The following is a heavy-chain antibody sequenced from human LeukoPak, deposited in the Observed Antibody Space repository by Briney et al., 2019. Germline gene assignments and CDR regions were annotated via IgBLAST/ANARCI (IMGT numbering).Heavy chain of an antibody. CDR3: ARGGGYSGTYFDY. D-gene: IGHD1-26*01. CDR2: IGSAAKT. V-gene: IGHV3-13*01. CDR1: GFTFSNHD. Sequence: GGSLRLSCAASGFTFSNHDMHWVRQATGKGLEWVSAIGSAAKTYYADSVKGRFTISRDNAKNSLYLQMNSLRAEDTAVYYCARGGGYSGTYFDYWGQGTLVTVSS. J-gene: IGHJ4*02.